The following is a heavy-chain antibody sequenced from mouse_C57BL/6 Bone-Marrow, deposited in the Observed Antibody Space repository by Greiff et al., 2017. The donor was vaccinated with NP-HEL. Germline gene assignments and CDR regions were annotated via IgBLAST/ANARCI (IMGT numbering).Heavy chain of an antibody. CDR1: GFTFNTYA. CDR2: IRSKSSNYAT. CDR3: VRVPYGRESYWYFDV. D-gene: IGHD1-1*01. V-gene: IGHV10-3*01. J-gene: IGHJ1*03. Sequence: EVQRVESGGGLVQPKGSLKLSCAASGFTFNTYAMHWVRQAPGKGLEWVARIRSKSSNYATYYADSVKDRFTISRDDSQSMLYLQMNNLKTEDTAMYYCVRVPYGRESYWYFDVWGTGTTVTVSS.